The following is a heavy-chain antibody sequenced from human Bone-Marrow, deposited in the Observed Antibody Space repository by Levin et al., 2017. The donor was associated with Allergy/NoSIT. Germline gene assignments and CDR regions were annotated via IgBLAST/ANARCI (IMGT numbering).Heavy chain of an antibody. D-gene: IGHD6-13*01. Sequence: QTLSLTCTFSGFSLRTSGVGVGWIRQPPGKALEWLALIYWNDDKRYCPSLKSRLTITKDTSKDQVVLTMTNMDPVDTATYYCAHSRQQLFAFDPWGQGTLVTVSS. CDR2: IYWNDDK. CDR3: AHSRQQLFAFDP. V-gene: IGHV2-5*01. J-gene: IGHJ5*02. CDR1: GFSLRTSGVG.